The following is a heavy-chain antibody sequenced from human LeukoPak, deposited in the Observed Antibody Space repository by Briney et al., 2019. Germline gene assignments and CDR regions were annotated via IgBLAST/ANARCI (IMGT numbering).Heavy chain of an antibody. CDR3: ARDRVAAAGPIDY. Sequence: GGSLRLSCAASGFTFSSYGMHWVRQVPGKGLEWVAVISYDGSNKYYADSVKGRFTISRDNSKNTLYLQMNSLRAEDTAVYYCARDRVAAAGPIDYWGQGTLVTVSS. D-gene: IGHD6-13*01. CDR2: ISYDGSNK. V-gene: IGHV3-30*03. CDR1: GFTFSSYG. J-gene: IGHJ4*02.